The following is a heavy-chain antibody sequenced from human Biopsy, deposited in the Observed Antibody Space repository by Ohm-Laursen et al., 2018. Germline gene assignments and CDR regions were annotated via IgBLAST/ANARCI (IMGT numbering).Heavy chain of an antibody. J-gene: IGHJ4*02. D-gene: IGHD1-26*01. V-gene: IGHV4-59*01. CDR1: GGSISGYY. CDR3: ARVVGAATGFDQ. Sequence: GTLSLTCSISGGSISGYYWNWIRQSPGKGLEWIGYIWSSGTTEYNPSLQRRVSMSLELSTDQFSLKVDSVTAADTAVYYCARVVGAATGFDQWGQGIPVTVSS. CDR2: IWSSGTT.